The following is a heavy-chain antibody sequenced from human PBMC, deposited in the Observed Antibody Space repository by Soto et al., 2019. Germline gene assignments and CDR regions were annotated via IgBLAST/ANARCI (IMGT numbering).Heavy chain of an antibody. V-gene: IGHV3-33*01. CDR1: GFTFSSYG. J-gene: IGHJ6*02. D-gene: IGHD6-13*01. CDR3: ARDPGIAAAAYYYYYGMDV. CDR2: IWYDGSNK. Sequence: GGSLRLSCAASGFTFSSYGMHWVRQAPGKGLEWVAVIWYDGSNKYYADSVKGRFTISRDNSKNTLYLQMNCLRAEDTAVYYCARDPGIAAAAYYYYYGMDVWGQGTTVTVSS.